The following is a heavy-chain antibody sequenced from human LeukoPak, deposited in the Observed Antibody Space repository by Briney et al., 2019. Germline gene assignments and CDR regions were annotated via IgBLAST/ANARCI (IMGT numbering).Heavy chain of an antibody. CDR2: INPNSGGT. J-gene: IGHJ5*02. V-gene: IGHV1-2*02. CDR1: GYTFTGYY. D-gene: IGHD2-2*02. Sequence: ASVKVSCKASGYTFTGYYMHWVRQAPGQGLEWMGWINPNSGGTNYAQKFQGRVTMTRDTSISTAYMGLSWLRSDDTAVYYCARDGAYTTDLSNNWFDPWGQGTLVTVSS. CDR3: ARDGAYTTDLSNNWFDP.